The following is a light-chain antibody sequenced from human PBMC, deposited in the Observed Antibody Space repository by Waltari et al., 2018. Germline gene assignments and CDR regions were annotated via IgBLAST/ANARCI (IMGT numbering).Light chain of an antibody. CDR3: QQYNSYLSS. CDR2: DGS. V-gene: IGKV1-5*01. Sequence: IAMTQSPSTLSASVGDSVTITCRASKNIGTWVAWYQQKPGKAPKLLIFDGSTLESGVPSRFSGSASGTDFTLTINSLQPDDFASYFCQQYNSYLSSFGQGTKLEI. J-gene: IGKJ2*01. CDR1: KNIGTW.